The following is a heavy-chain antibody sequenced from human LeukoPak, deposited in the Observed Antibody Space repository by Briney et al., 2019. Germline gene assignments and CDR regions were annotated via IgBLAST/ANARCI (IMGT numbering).Heavy chain of an antibody. CDR1: GGSLSSSNW. J-gene: IGHJ2*01. V-gene: IGHV4-4*02. Sequence: SGTLSLTCAVSGGSLSSSNWWSWVRQPPGKGLEWIGEIYHSGSTNYNPSLKSRVTISVDKSKNQFSLKLSSVTAADTAVYHCASPQTTIGDFDLWGRGTLVTVSS. D-gene: IGHD3-10*01. CDR2: IYHSGST. CDR3: ASPQTTIGDFDL.